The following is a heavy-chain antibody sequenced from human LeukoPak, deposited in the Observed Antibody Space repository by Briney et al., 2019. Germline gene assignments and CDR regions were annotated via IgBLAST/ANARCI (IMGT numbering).Heavy chain of an antibody. CDR2: ISYDGSNK. CDR1: GFTFSSYA. D-gene: IGHD6-19*01. V-gene: IGHV3-30-3*01. J-gene: IGHJ4*02. Sequence: PGGPLRLSCAASGFTFSSYAMHWVRQAPGKGLEWVAVISYDGSNKYYADSVKGRFTISRDNSKNTLYLQMNSLRAEDTAVYYCARGRSSGWYGGAGDYWGQGTLVTVSS. CDR3: ARGRSSGWYGGAGDY.